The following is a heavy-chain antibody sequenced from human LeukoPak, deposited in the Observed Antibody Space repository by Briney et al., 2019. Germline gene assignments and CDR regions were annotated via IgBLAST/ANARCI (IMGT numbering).Heavy chain of an antibody. D-gene: IGHD3-10*02. CDR1: GYSISSGYY. J-gene: IGHJ4*02. CDR2: IYHSGST. Sequence: SETLSLTCAVSGYSISSGYYWGWIRQPPGKGLEWIGSIYHSGSTNYNPSLKSRVTISVDTSKNQLSLKLSSVTAADTAVYYCARAPRRSSQYYYVKGVFGYWGQGTLVTVSS. CDR3: ARAPRRSSQYYYVKGVFGY. V-gene: IGHV4-38-2*01.